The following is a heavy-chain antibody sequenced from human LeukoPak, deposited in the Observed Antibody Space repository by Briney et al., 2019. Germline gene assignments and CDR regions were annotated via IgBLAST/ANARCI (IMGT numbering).Heavy chain of an antibody. Sequence: SETLSLTCAVYGGSFSGYYWSWIRQPPGKGLEWIGEINHSGSTNYNPSLKSRVTISVDTSKNQFSLKLSSVTAADTAVYYCAGINDYGGTIDYWGQGTLVTVSS. V-gene: IGHV4-34*01. CDR1: GGSFSGYY. D-gene: IGHD4-23*01. CDR3: AGINDYGGTIDY. CDR2: INHSGST. J-gene: IGHJ4*02.